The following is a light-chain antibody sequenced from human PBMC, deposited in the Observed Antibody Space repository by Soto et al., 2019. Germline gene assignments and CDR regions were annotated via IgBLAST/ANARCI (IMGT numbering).Light chain of an antibody. Sequence: DIQMTQSPSSLSASVGDRVTITCRASQGISNYLARYQQKPGKVPKLLLHAASTLQSGVPSRFGGSGSGTDFTLTISSLQPEDGATYYCQKYYNAPLTFGQGTKVEIK. CDR1: QGISNY. V-gene: IGKV1-27*01. CDR3: QKYYNAPLT. CDR2: AAS. J-gene: IGKJ1*01.